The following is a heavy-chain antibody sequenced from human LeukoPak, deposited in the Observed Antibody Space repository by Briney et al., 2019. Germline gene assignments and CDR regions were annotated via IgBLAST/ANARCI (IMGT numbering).Heavy chain of an antibody. D-gene: IGHD6-13*01. CDR3: LLIAAATKYYYGMDV. CDR2: IRGSGGST. CDR1: GFTFSSYA. V-gene: IGHV3-23*01. J-gene: IGHJ6*02. Sequence: PGGSLRLSCAASGFTFSSYAMSWVRQAPGKGLEWVSAIRGSGGSTYYADSVKGRFTISRDNSKNTLYLQMNSLRAEDTAVYYCLLIAAATKYYYGMDVWGQGTTVTVSS.